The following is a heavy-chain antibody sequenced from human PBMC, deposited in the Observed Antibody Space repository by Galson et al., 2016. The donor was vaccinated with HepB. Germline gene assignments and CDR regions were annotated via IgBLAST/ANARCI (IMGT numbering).Heavy chain of an antibody. CDR1: GFTFNNYG. V-gene: IGHV3-30*03. J-gene: IGHJ6*02. D-gene: IGHD3-3*01. CDR2: MSHDGGNT. Sequence: SLRLSCAAPGFTFNNYGMHWVRQAPGKGLEWVAVMSHDGGNTYFADSVKGRFILSRDNSKSTLYLQMNSLKTEDTAMYYCARAGGFLGWLPTPYYYGVDVWGQGTTVTVSS. CDR3: ARAGGFLGWLPTPYYYGVDV.